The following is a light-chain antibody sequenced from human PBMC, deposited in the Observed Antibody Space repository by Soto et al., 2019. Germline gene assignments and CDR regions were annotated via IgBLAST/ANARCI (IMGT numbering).Light chain of an antibody. J-gene: IGLJ2*01. CDR3: AAWDDSLV. CDR1: SSNIGSNT. V-gene: IGLV1-44*01. CDR2: SNN. Sequence: QSVLTQPPSASGTPGQRVTISCSGSSSNIGSNTVNWYQQLPGTAPKLLIYSNNQRPSAVPDRFSGSKSGTSASLAISGLQSEDEADYYCAAWDDSLVFGGGTKLTVL.